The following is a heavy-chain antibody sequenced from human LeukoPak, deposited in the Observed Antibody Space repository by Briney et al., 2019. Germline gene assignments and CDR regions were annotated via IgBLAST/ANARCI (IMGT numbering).Heavy chain of an antibody. J-gene: IGHJ4*02. D-gene: IGHD6-13*01. CDR2: ISSSSSYI. CDR3: ARGLAAAGRGGVFDY. V-gene: IGHV3-21*01. Sequence: PSETLSLTCAVYGGSFSGYYWSWIRQPPGKGLEWVSSISSSSSYIYYADSVKGRFTISRDNAKNSLYLQMNSLRAEDTAVYYCARGLAAAGRGGVFDYWGQGTLVTVSS. CDR1: GGSFSGYY.